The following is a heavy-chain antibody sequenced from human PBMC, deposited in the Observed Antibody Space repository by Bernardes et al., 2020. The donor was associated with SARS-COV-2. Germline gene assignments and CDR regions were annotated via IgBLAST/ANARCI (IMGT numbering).Heavy chain of an antibody. CDR3: AAVTVSAR. D-gene: IGHD4-4*01. CDR1: GFTFSNFW. Sequence: GGSLRLSCAASGFTFSNFWMHWVRQAPGKGLVWVSRINGDGSTSNYADSVKGRFTISRDNAKNTLYLQMNSLRVEDTAVYYCAAVTVSARWGRGTLVTVS. CDR2: INGDGSTS. V-gene: IGHV3-74*01. J-gene: IGHJ4*02.